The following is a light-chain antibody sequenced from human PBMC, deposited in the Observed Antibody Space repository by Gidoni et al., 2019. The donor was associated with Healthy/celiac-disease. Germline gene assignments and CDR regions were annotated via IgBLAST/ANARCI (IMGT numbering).Light chain of an antibody. J-gene: IGKJ4*01. CDR1: QGISSY. Sequence: DIQLTQSPSFLSASVGDRVTITCRAPQGISSYLAWYQQKPGKAPKLLIYAASTLQSKVPSRFSGSGSGTEFTLTISSLQPEDFATYYCQQLNSYLSLTFXGXTKVEMK. V-gene: IGKV1-9*01. CDR2: AAS. CDR3: QQLNSYLSLT.